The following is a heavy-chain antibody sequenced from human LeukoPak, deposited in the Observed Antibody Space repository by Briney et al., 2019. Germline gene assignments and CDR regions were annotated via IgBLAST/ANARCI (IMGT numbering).Heavy chain of an antibody. V-gene: IGHV3-7*01. CDR1: GFSFTGNW. CDR2: IKEDGSEK. Sequence: GGSLRLSCVASGFSFTGNWMSWVRQAPGKGPEWVASIKEDGSEKYYGDSVSGRFTISGDNAKNSLYLQMNSLRAEDTAVYYCAQEGNWGQGTLVTVSS. CDR3: AQEGN. J-gene: IGHJ4*02.